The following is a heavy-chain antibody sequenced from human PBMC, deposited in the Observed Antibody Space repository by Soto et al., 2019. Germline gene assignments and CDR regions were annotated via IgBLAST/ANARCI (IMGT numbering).Heavy chain of an antibody. CDR1: GFTFSSYA. V-gene: IGHV3-30-3*01. CDR3: TGGLHAFDI. CDR2: ISYDGSNK. J-gene: IGHJ3*02. D-gene: IGHD2-15*01. Sequence: QVQLVESGGGVVQPGRSLRLSCAASGFTFSSYAMHWVRQAPGKGLEWVAVISYDGSNKYYADSVKGRFTISRDNSKNTLYLQMNSLKTEDTAVYYCTGGLHAFDIWGQGTMVTVSS.